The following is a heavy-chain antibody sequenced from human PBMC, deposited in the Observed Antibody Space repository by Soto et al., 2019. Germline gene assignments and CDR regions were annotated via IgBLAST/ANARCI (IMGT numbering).Heavy chain of an antibody. CDR2: IYYSGST. CDR3: ARYHYYYDSSAYDAEYFQH. CDR1: GGSISSGGYY. J-gene: IGHJ1*01. Sequence: QVQLQESGPGLVKPSQTLSLTCTVSGGSISSGGYYWSWIRQHPGKGLEWIGYIYYSGSTYYNPSLKSRVTISVDTSKNQFSLKLSSVTAADTDVYYCARYHYYYDSSAYDAEYFQHWGQGTLVTVSS. D-gene: IGHD3-22*01. V-gene: IGHV4-31*03.